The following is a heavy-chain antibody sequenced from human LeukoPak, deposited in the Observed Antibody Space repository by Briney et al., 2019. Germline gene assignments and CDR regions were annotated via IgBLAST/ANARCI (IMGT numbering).Heavy chain of an antibody. CDR2: INWNGGST. V-gene: IGHV3-20*04. CDR3: ARDHGDYYYYMDV. Sequence: GGSLRLSCAASGFTFDDYGMSWVRQAPGKGLEWVSGINWNGGSTGYADSVKGRFTISRDNAKNSLCLQMNSLRAEDTALYYCARDHGDYYYYMDVWGKGTTVTVSS. D-gene: IGHD3-10*01. J-gene: IGHJ6*03. CDR1: GFTFDDYG.